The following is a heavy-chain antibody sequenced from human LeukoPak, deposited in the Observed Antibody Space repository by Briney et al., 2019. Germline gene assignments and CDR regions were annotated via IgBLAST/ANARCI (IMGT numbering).Heavy chain of an antibody. V-gene: IGHV4-39*01. CDR2: IYYSGST. J-gene: IGHJ4*02. CDR3: ARCLTYPILLSR. Sequence: SETLSLTCTVSGGSISSSSYYWGWIRQPPGKGLEWIGSIYYSGSTYYNPSLKSRVTISVDTSKNQFSLKLSSVTAADTAVYYCARCLTYPILLSRWGQGTLVTVSS. D-gene: IGHD3-3*01. CDR1: GGSISSSSYY.